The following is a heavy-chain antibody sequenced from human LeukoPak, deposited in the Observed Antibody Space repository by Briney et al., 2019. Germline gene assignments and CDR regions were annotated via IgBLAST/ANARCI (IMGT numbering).Heavy chain of an antibody. V-gene: IGHV4-59*11. CDR1: GRSISSHY. D-gene: IGHD3-3*01. CDR2: IYYSGST. J-gene: IGHJ4*02. Sequence: SETLSLTCTVSGRSISSHYWSWIRQPPGKGLEWIGYIYYSGSTNYNPSLKSRVTISVDTSKNQFSLKLSSATAADTAVYYCARGPPVVTNFGVVTGFDYSGQGTLVTVSS. CDR3: ARGPPVVTNFGVVTGFDY.